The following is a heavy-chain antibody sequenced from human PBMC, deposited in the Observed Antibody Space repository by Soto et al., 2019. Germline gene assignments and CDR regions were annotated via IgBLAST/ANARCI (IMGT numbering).Heavy chain of an antibody. CDR2: IYYSGST. Sequence: PSETLSLTCTVSGGSISRGDYYWSWILQPPGKGLEWIGYIYYSGSTYYNPSLKSRVTISVDTSKNQFSLKLSSVTAADTAVYYCARIVGATKSIDYWGQGTLVTVSS. CDR3: ARIVGATKSIDY. D-gene: IGHD1-26*01. CDR1: GGSISRGDYY. J-gene: IGHJ4*02. V-gene: IGHV4-30-4*01.